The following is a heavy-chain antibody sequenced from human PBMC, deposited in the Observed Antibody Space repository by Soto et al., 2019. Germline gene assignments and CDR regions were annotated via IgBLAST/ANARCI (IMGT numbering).Heavy chain of an antibody. CDR2: ISYDGSIT. Sequence: QVQLVESGGGVVQPGRSLRLSCAASGLTFINYNMHWVRQAPGKGLEWVAVISYDGSITKYADSVKGRFTISRDNSKNTLFLQMNGLRAEDTAMYYCARDPESRRGPTYDSGYCGQGILVLVSS. CDR3: ARDPESRRGPTYDSGY. J-gene: IGHJ4*01. D-gene: IGHD3-16*01. CDR1: GLTFINYN. V-gene: IGHV3-30*04.